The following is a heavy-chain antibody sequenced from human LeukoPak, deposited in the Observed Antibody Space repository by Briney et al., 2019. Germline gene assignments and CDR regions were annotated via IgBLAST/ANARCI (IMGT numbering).Heavy chain of an antibody. D-gene: IGHD3-22*01. CDR2: ISDSGST. CDR1: GGSLSTHH. V-gene: IGHV4-59*11. J-gene: IGHJ4*02. CDR3: ARGYDSSAYYPSNY. Sequence: TSETLSLTCVVSGGSLSTHHWSWIRQSPGRGLEWIGYISDSGSTNYNPSLKSRVTISVDTSKNQFSLMLSSVTAADTAVYYCARGYDSSAYYPSNYWGQGTLVTVSS.